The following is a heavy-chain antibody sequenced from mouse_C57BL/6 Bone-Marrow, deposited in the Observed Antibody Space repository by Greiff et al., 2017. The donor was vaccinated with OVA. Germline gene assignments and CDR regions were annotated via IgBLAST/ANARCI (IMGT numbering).Heavy chain of an antibody. Sequence: EVQRVESGGGLVKPGGSLKLSCAASGFTFSSYAMSWVRQTPEKRLEWVATISDGGSYTYYPDNVKGRFTISRDNAKNNLYLQMSHLKSEDTAMYYCARSGNYEDAMDYWGQGTSVTVSS. D-gene: IGHD2-1*01. J-gene: IGHJ4*01. V-gene: IGHV5-4*01. CDR2: ISDGGSYT. CDR3: ARSGNYEDAMDY. CDR1: GFTFSSYA.